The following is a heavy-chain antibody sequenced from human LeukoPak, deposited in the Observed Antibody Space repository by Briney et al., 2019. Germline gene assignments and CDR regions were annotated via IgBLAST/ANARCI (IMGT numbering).Heavy chain of an antibody. V-gene: IGHV3-7*01. CDR3: ARVPVLLWFGELLPGALDY. D-gene: IGHD3-10*01. CDR2: IKQDGSEK. Sequence: GGSLRLSCAASGFTFSSYWMSWVRQAPGKGLEWVANIKQDGSEKYYVDSVKARFTISRDNAKNSLYLQMNSLRAEDTAVYYCARVPVLLWFGELLPGALDYWGQGTLVTVSS. CDR1: GFTFSSYW. J-gene: IGHJ4*02.